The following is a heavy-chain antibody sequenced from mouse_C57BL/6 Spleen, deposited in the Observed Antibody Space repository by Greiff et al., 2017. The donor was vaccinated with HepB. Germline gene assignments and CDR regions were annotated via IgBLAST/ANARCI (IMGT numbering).Heavy chain of an antibody. J-gene: IGHJ2*01. V-gene: IGHV1-80*01. CDR2: IYPGDGDT. CDR1: GYAFSSYW. D-gene: IGHD1-1*01. CDR3: ARWANYYGSSLYYFDY. Sequence: QVQLKQSGAELVKPGASVKISCKASGYAFSSYWMNWVKQRPGKGLEWIGQIYPGDGDTNYNGKFKGKATLTADKSSSTAYMQLSSLTSEDSAVYFCARWANYYGSSLYYFDYWGQGTTLTVSS.